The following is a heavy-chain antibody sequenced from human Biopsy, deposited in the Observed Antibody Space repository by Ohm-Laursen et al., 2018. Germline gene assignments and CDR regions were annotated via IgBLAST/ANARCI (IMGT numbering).Heavy chain of an antibody. D-gene: IGHD4/OR15-4a*01. Sequence: SDTLSLTCAVHGGSLGLYNWDWIRLSPGKGLEWIGEINRSGGATYNPSLTRRVTMSIDMSNNQFSLKLSSVTAADAAIYYCARGGASDYWGRGTLVTVSS. CDR1: GGSLGLYN. J-gene: IGHJ4*02. CDR2: INRSGGA. V-gene: IGHV4-34*01. CDR3: ARGGASDY.